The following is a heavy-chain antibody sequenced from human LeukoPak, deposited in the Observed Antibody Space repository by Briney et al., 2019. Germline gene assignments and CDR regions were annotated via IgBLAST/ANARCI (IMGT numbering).Heavy chain of an antibody. CDR3: ARTTVTTHWFAP. J-gene: IGHJ5*02. Sequence: SVKVSCKASGGTFSSYAISWVRQAPGQGLEWMGRIIPIFGTANYAQKFQCRVTITTDESTSTAYMELSSLRSEDTAVYYCARTTVTTHWFAPWGQGTLVTVSS. CDR1: GGTFSSYA. D-gene: IGHD4-11*01. V-gene: IGHV1-69*05. CDR2: IIPIFGTA.